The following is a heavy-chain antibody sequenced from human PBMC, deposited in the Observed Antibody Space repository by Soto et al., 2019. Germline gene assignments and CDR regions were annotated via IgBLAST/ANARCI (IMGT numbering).Heavy chain of an antibody. V-gene: IGHV1-69*12. Sequence: QVQLVQSGAEVKKPGSSVKVSCKASGGTFSSYAISWVRQAPGQGLEWMGGIIPLFGRANYAQKFQGRVTNTAAASTSTAYMELSSLRSEDTAVYYCAQTLGLAAAGPGRFDLWGRGTLVTVSS. D-gene: IGHD6-25*01. CDR3: AQTLGLAAAGPGRFDL. J-gene: IGHJ2*01. CDR2: IIPLFGRA. CDR1: GGTFSSYA.